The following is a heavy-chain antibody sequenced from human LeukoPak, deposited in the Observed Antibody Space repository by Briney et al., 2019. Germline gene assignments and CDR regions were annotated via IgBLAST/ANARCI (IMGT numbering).Heavy chain of an antibody. Sequence: PSETLSLTCAVYGGSFSGYYWNWIRQPPGKGLEWIGEINHSRSTNYNPSLKSRVTISVDTSKNQFSLKLSSVTAADTAVYYCARKPRNWVFDYWGQGTLVTVSS. V-gene: IGHV4-34*01. CDR3: ARKPRNWVFDY. CDR1: GGSFSGYY. J-gene: IGHJ4*02. D-gene: IGHD1-1*01. CDR2: INHSRST.